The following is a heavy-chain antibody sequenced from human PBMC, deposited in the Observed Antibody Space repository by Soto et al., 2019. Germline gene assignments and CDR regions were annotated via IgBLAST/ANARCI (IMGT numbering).Heavy chain of an antibody. J-gene: IGHJ5*02. V-gene: IGHV4-34*01. CDR1: GGSFSGYY. D-gene: IGHD2-15*01. CDR3: ASSVVVVVAATAGGWFDP. CDR2: INHSGST. Sequence: SETLSLTCAVYGGSFSGYYWSWIRQPPGEGLEWIGEINHSGSTNYNPSLKSRVTISVDTSKNQFSMKLSSVTAADTAVYYCASSVVVVVAATAGGWFDPWGQGTLVTVSS.